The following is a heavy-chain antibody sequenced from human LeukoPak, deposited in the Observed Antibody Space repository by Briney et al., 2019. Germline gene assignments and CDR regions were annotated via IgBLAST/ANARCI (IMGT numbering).Heavy chain of an antibody. CDR2: IYHSGST. CDR1: GGSISSSNW. Sequence: SETLSLTCAVSGGSISSSNWWSWVRQPPGKGLEWIGEIYHSGSTKYNPSLKSRVTISVDTSENYFSLKLSSVTAADTAVYYCARDAGHQLSRRNYYAMDVWGQGTTVTVSS. D-gene: IGHD1-1*01. J-gene: IGHJ6*02. CDR3: ARDAGHQLSRRNYYAMDV. V-gene: IGHV4-4*02.